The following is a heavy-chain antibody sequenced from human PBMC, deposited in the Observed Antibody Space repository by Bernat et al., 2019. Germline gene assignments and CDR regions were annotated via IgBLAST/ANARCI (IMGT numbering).Heavy chain of an antibody. V-gene: IGHV3-33*01. Sequence: QVQLVESGGGVVQPGRSLRLSCAASGFTFSSYGMHWVRQAPGKGLEWVAVIWYDGSNQYYADSVKGRFTISRDNSKNTLYLQMNSLRAEDTAVYYCARDVSYTYYDYIWGSYRLIGIDYWGQGTLVTVSS. CDR3: ARDVSYTYYDYIWGSYRLIGIDY. CDR2: IWYDGSNQ. J-gene: IGHJ4*02. D-gene: IGHD3-16*01. CDR1: GFTFSSYG.